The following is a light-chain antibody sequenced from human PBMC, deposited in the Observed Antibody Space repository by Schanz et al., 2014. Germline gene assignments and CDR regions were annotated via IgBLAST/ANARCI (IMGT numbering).Light chain of an antibody. Sequence: EIVLTQSLATLSLSPGERATLFCRASQSVDSNYLAWYQHKPGQAPILLIYGASNRATAVPDRFSGSGSGTDFTLTISRLEPEDFAVYYCQQYGSSPYTFGQGTKLEIK. J-gene: IGKJ2*01. CDR3: QQYGSSPYT. CDR1: QSVDSNY. V-gene: IGKV3-20*01. CDR2: GAS.